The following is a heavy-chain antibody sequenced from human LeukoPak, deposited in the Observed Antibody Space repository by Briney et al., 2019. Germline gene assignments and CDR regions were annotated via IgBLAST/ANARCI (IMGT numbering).Heavy chain of an antibody. CDR1: GGSISSGDYY. CDR3: ARVRTTTTSGFDY. CDR2: IYYSGST. D-gene: IGHD5-12*01. J-gene: IGHJ4*02. V-gene: IGHV4-30-4*01. Sequence: SETLSLTCTVSGGSISSGDYYWSWIRQPPGKGLEWIGYIYYSGSTYYNPSLKSRVTISVDTSKNQFSLKLSSVTAADTAVYYCARVRTTTTSGFDYWGQGTLVTVSS.